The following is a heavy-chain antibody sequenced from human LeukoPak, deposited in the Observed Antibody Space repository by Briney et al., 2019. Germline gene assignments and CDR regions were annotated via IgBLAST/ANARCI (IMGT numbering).Heavy chain of an antibody. V-gene: IGHV7-4-1*02. Sequence: ASVKVSCKASGYSFTTYAMNWLRQAPGQGLEWMGWINPNTGNPTYAPGFTGRFVFSLDTSVSTAYLQISSLKAEDTAVYYCAREAYTSAYYFDYWGQGTLVTVSS. J-gene: IGHJ4*02. CDR2: INPNTGNP. CDR1: GYSFTTYA. CDR3: AREAYTSAYYFDY. D-gene: IGHD3-16*01.